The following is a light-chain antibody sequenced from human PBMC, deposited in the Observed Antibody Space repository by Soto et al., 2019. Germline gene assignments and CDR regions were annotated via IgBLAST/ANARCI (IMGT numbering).Light chain of an antibody. CDR3: TSYTRSDIGV. CDR1: SIDVGGYDF. Sequence: QSALTQPASVSGSPGQSITISCTGTSIDVGGYDFVSWYQQRPCKAPKLIIYDVSNRPSGVSNRFSGSKSGNTASLTISGLQAEDEADYYCTSYTRSDIGVFGGGTKLTVL. CDR2: DVS. V-gene: IGLV2-14*01. J-gene: IGLJ3*02.